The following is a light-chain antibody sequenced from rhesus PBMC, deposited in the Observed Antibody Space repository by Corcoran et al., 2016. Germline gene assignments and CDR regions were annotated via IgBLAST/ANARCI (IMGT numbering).Light chain of an antibody. CDR2: GAS. J-gene: IGKJ1*01. CDR3: QQDYSWPPT. Sequence: EIVMTQSPATLSLSPGERATLSCRASQSVRICLAWSQKKPWQAPKLLIDGASSRDTGTPDRFSGSGSGTEFTLTISSLEPEDVGVYYCQQDYSWPPTFGQWTKVEIK. V-gene: IGKV3-42*01. CDR1: QSVRIC.